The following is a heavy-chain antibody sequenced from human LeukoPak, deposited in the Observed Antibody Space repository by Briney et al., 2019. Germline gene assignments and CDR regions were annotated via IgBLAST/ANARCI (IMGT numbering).Heavy chain of an antibody. CDR2: IYYSGST. CDR1: GGSISSYY. Sequence: PSETLSLTCTVSGGSISSYYWSWIRQPPGKGLEWIGYIYYSGSTNYNPSLKSRVTISVDTSKNHFSLKLSSVTAADTAVYYCARVRYSSGWYWAPPFDYWGQGTLVAVSS. J-gene: IGHJ4*02. CDR3: ARVRYSSGWYWAPPFDY. D-gene: IGHD6-19*01. V-gene: IGHV4-59*01.